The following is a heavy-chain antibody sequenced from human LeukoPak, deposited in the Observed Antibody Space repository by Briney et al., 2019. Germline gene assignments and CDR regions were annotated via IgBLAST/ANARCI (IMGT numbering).Heavy chain of an antibody. Sequence: GASVKVSCKASGYTFTSNYIHWVRQAPGQGLEWMGMIYPRDGSTSYAQKLQGRVTMTTDTSTSTVYMELRSLRSDDTAVYYCAIIPGYSWNDGLRDYWGQGTLVTVSS. D-gene: IGHD1-1*01. CDR2: IYPRDGST. CDR3: AIIPGYSWNDGLRDY. J-gene: IGHJ4*02. CDR1: GYTFTSNY. V-gene: IGHV1-46*01.